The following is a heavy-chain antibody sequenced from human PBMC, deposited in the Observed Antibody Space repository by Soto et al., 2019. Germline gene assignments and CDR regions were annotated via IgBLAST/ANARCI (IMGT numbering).Heavy chain of an antibody. D-gene: IGHD3-16*02. J-gene: IGHJ4*02. CDR2: IKSKTDGGTT. CDR3: SLTYYDYIWGSYRYPTLDY. CDR1: GFTFSNAW. Sequence: GGSLRLSCAASGFTFSNAWMSWVRQAPGKGLEWVGRIKSKTDGGTTDYAAPVKGRFTISRDDSKNTLYLQMNSLKTEDTAVYYCSLTYYDYIWGSYRYPTLDYWGQGTLVTVSS. V-gene: IGHV3-15*01.